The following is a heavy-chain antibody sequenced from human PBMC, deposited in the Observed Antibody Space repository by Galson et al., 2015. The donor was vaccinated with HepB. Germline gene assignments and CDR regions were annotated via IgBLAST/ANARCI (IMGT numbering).Heavy chain of an antibody. CDR2: ISYDGSNK. Sequence: SLRLSCAASGFTFSSYGMHWVRQAPGKGLEWVAVISYDGSNKYYADSVKGRFTISRDNSKNTLYLQMNSLRAEDTAVYYCAKDGNYYDSSGYYPTAYYFDYWGQGTLVTVSS. CDR1: GFTFSSYG. D-gene: IGHD3-22*01. J-gene: IGHJ4*02. CDR3: AKDGNYYDSSGYYPTAYYFDY. V-gene: IGHV3-30*18.